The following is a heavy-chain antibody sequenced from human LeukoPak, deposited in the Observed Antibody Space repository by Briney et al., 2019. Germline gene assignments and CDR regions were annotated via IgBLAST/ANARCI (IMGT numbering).Heavy chain of an antibody. D-gene: IGHD2-2*01. Sequence: PSETLSLTCTVSGGSISSDYWSWIRQPPGKGLEWIGYIYYSGSTNYNPSLESRVTISVDTSKNQFSLKLSSVTAADTAVYYCAGLGYCSSTSCGTREQWLVHDYWGQGTLITVSS. CDR3: AGLGYCSSTSCGTREQWLVHDY. CDR1: GGSISSDY. V-gene: IGHV4-59*01. CDR2: IYYSGST. J-gene: IGHJ4*02.